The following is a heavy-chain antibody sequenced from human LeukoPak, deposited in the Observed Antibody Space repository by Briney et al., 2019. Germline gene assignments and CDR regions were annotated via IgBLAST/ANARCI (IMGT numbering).Heavy chain of an antibody. CDR1: RGSFSTYY. CDR2: IYSSGST. V-gene: IGHV4-59*01. D-gene: IGHD3-22*01. J-gene: IGHJ4*02. Sequence: PSETLSLTSTDSRGSFSTYYWTWVRQPPGEGLEWVGYIYSSGSTNYNPSLKSRVTISVETSKNQSSLRLSSVTAAATAVYYCAGGGSGYSTDYWGQGTLVTVSS. CDR3: AGGGSGYSTDY.